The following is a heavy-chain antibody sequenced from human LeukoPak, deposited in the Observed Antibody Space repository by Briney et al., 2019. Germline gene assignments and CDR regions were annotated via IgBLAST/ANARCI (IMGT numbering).Heavy chain of an antibody. Sequence: GESLKISCKGSGYTFTSYWIGWVRQMPGKGLEWMGIIYPGDSDTRYSPSFQGRVTISADKSSSTAYLQWSSLKASDTAMYYCARQSIAARNWFDPWGQGTLVTVSS. CDR2: IYPGDSDT. CDR1: GYTFTSYW. CDR3: ARQSIAARNWFDP. J-gene: IGHJ5*02. D-gene: IGHD6-6*01. V-gene: IGHV5-51*01.